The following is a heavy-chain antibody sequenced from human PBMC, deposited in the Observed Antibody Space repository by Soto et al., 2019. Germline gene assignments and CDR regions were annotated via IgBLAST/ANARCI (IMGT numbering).Heavy chain of an antibody. J-gene: IGHJ4*02. Sequence: QVQLVQSGAEVKKPGASVKVSCKASGYTFTSYDINWXRQATGQGLEWRGWMDRXXXXTVYAXXXXXXXXXXRNTSXXXXXXXXSXXRSEDTAVYYCARDKVVGATGNWGQGTLVTVSS. V-gene: IGHV1-8*01. CDR3: ARDKVVGATGN. CDR1: GYTFTSYD. CDR2: MDRXXXXT. D-gene: IGHD1-1*01.